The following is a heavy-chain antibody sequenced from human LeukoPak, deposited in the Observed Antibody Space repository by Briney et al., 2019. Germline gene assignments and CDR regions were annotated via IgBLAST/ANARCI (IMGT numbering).Heavy chain of an antibody. V-gene: IGHV3-48*03. D-gene: IGHD3-22*01. Sequence: GGSLRLSCAASGYTFSSYEMNWVRQVPGKGLEWVSYISSSGSTIYYADSVKGRFTISRDNAKNSLYLQMNSLRAEDTAVYYCARVASEIVVVTRRSWGQGTLVTVSS. CDR2: ISSSGSTI. J-gene: IGHJ4*02. CDR3: ARVASEIVVVTRRS. CDR1: GYTFSSYE.